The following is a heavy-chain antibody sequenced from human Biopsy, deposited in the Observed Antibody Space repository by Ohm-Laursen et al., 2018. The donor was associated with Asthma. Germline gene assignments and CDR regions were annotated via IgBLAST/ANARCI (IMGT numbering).Heavy chain of an antibody. CDR3: ARTFHFWSPYHAEHYQL. CDR2: ISLSSNTI. D-gene: IGHD3-3*02. J-gene: IGHJ1*01. V-gene: IGHV3-48*01. Sequence: SLRLSCAASGFTLGSYSMNWLRQAPGRGLEWVSYISLSSNTIYYADSVQGRVTISRDNSKNTLSLQMNSLRAEDTAVYYCARTFHFWSPYHAEHYQLWGQGTLVTVSS. CDR1: GFTLGSYS.